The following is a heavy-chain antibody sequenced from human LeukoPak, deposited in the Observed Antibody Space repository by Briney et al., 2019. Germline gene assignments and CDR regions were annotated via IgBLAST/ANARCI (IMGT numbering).Heavy chain of an antibody. CDR3: ARQVKGYNWNYSDYYYMDV. CDR1: SGSLTGYY. Sequence: SETLSLTCTVSSGSLTGYYWSWIRQPPGKGLEWIAYVYATGTTNYNPSLKTRATISMDTSKNQLSLKLSSVTAADTAVYYCARQVKGYNWNYSDYYYMDVWGKGTTVTVSS. V-gene: IGHV4-59*08. D-gene: IGHD1-7*01. CDR2: VYATGTT. J-gene: IGHJ6*03.